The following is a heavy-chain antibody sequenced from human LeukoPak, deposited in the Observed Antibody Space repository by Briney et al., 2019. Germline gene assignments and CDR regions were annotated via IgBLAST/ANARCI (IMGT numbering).Heavy chain of an antibody. D-gene: IGHD6-25*01. CDR3: ATSQRPLFFAWFDH. J-gene: IGHJ5*02. CDR1: GFIFSCYS. CDR2: ISSSSSYI. Sequence: GGSLRLSCAASGFIFSCYSMNWVRQAPGKGLEWVSFISSSSSYIYYADSVKGRFTISRDNAKNSLHLQMNGLRPEDTAVYYCATSQRPLFFAWFDHWGQGTLVTVSS. V-gene: IGHV3-21*01.